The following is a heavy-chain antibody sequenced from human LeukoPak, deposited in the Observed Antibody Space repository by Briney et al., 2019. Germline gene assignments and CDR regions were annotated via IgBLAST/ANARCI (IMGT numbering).Heavy chain of an antibody. Sequence: SETLSLTCAVYGGSFSDYFWGWIRQPPGKGLEWIGEINHSGRTYYNPSLKSRVTISVDTSKNQFSLKLSSVTAADTAVYYCARARGSSWRDYYYYMDVWGKGTTVTVSS. CDR3: ARARGSSWRDYYYYMDV. V-gene: IGHV4-34*01. CDR2: INHSGRT. J-gene: IGHJ6*03. D-gene: IGHD6-13*01. CDR1: GGSFSDYF.